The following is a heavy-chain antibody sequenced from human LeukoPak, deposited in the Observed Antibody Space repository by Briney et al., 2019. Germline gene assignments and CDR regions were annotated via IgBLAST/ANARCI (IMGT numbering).Heavy chain of an antibody. CDR2: IYTSGST. J-gene: IGHJ1*01. CDR3: ARVYSGSYSEYFQH. Sequence: SETLSLTCTVSGGSISSYYWSWIRQPAGKGLEWIGRIYTSGSTNYNPSLKSRVTMSVDTSKNQFPLKLSSVTAADTAVYYCARVYSGSYSEYFQHWGQGTLVTVSS. V-gene: IGHV4-4*07. D-gene: IGHD1-26*01. CDR1: GGSISSYY.